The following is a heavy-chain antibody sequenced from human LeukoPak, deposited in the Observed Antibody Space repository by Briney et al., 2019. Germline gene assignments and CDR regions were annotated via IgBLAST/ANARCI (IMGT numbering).Heavy chain of an antibody. CDR1: GGSISSGGYY. J-gene: IGHJ4*02. D-gene: IGHD3-3*01. Sequence: PSQTLSLTCTVSGGSISSGGYYWSWIRQHPGKGLEWIGYIYYSGSTYYNPSLKSRVTISVDTSKNQFSLKLSSVTAADTAVYYCARGGYDFWSGTAMNYFDYWGQGTLVTASS. CDR3: ARGGYDFWSGTAMNYFDY. CDR2: IYYSGST. V-gene: IGHV4-31*03.